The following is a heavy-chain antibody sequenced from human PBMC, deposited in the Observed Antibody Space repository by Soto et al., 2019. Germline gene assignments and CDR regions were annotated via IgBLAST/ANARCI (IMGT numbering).Heavy chain of an antibody. D-gene: IGHD1-1*01. CDR3: ARSREPLLNWFDP. CDR2: IIPMFGTA. CDR1: GGTFSSYA. Sequence: GASVKVSCKASGGTFSSYAISWVRQAPGQGLEWMGGIIPMFGTANYAHEFQGRVTITADESTSTAYMELSSLRSEDTAVYYCARSREPLLNWFDPWGQGTLVTVSS. J-gene: IGHJ5*02. V-gene: IGHV1-69*13.